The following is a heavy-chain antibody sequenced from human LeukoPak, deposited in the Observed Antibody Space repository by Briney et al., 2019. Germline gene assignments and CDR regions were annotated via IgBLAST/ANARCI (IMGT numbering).Heavy chain of an antibody. Sequence: GQGXXXXGWMNPNSGNTGYAQKFQGRVTMTRNTSISTAYMELSSLRSEDTAVYYCARVRQQLVFWKKYNWFDPWGQGTLVTVSS. CDR2: MNPNSGNT. CDR3: ARVRQQLVFWKKYNWFDP. J-gene: IGHJ5*02. V-gene: IGHV1-8*01. D-gene: IGHD6-13*01.